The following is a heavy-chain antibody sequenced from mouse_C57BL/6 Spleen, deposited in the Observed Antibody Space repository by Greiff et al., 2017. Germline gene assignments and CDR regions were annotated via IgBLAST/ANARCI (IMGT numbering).Heavy chain of an antibody. CDR3: AKGGSYSAGFAY. J-gene: IGHJ3*01. Sequence: VQLQQSGPELVKPGASVKIPCKASGYTFTDYNMDWVKQSHGKSLEWIGDINPNNGGTIYNQKFKGKATLTVDKSSSTLYMELRSLTSEDTAVYYCAKGGSYSAGFAYWGQGTLVTVSA. D-gene: IGHD2-12*01. CDR1: GYTFTDYN. CDR2: INPNNGGT. V-gene: IGHV1-18*01.